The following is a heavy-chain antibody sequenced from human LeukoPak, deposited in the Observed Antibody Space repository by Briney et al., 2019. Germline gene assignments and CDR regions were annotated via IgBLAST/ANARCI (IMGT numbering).Heavy chain of an antibody. Sequence: GRSLRLSCAASGFTFRSYGMHWVRQAPGKGLEWVAVIWYDGSTKYYADSVKGRFTISRDNSKDTLYLQMNSLRAEDTAVYYCARDREYCGGDCYLDYSYGMDVWGKGTTVTVSS. CDR3: ARDREYCGGDCYLDYSYGMDV. J-gene: IGHJ6*04. CDR2: IWYDGSTK. V-gene: IGHV3-33*01. D-gene: IGHD2-21*02. CDR1: GFTFRSYG.